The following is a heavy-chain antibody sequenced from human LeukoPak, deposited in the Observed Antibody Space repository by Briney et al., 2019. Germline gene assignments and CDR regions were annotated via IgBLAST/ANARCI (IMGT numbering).Heavy chain of an antibody. CDR3: AREMGSGWTNYYYYYYMDV. CDR2: TYYRSKWYN. CDR1: GDSVSSNSAA. Sequence: SQTLSLTCAISGDSVSSNSAAWNWIRQSPSRGLEWLGRTYYRSKWYNDYAVSVKSRITINPDTSKNQFSLQLNSVTPEGTAVYYCAREMGSGWTNYYYYYYMDVRGKGTTVTVSS. D-gene: IGHD6-19*01. J-gene: IGHJ6*03. V-gene: IGHV6-1*01.